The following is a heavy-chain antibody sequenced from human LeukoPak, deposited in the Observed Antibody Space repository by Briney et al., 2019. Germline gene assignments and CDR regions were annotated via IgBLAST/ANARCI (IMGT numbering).Heavy chain of an antibody. J-gene: IGHJ4*02. V-gene: IGHV3-23*01. CDR1: GFTFSSYT. Sequence: RGSLRLSCAASGFTFSSYTMSWVRQAPGKGLEWVSGITSSDTHTYYVDSVKGRFTISRDNSKNMLYVQMTSLRAEDTAVYYCGHPELPWGQGTLVTVSS. D-gene: IGHD1-1*01. CDR2: ITSSDTHT. CDR3: GHPELP.